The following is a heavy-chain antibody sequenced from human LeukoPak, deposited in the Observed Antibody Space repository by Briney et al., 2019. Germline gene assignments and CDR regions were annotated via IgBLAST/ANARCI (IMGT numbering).Heavy chain of an antibody. J-gene: IGHJ6*04. CDR1: GFTFSNAW. V-gene: IGHV3-15*01. CDR2: IKSKTDGGTT. Sequence: PGGSLRLSCAASGFTFSNAWISWVRQAPGKGLEWVGRIKSKTDGGTTDYAAPVKGRFTISRDDSKNTLYLQMNSLKTEDTAVYYCTTLSIVVEPAAMTYYGMDVWGKGTTVTVSS. CDR3: TTLSIVVEPAAMTYYGMDV. D-gene: IGHD2-2*01.